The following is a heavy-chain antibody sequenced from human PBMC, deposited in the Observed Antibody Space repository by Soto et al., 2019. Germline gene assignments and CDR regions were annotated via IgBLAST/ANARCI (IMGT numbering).Heavy chain of an antibody. CDR3: ARGRGVVVSYYYGMDV. J-gene: IGHJ6*02. CDR1: GGSFSGYY. V-gene: IGHV4-34*01. CDR2: INHSGST. Sequence: QVQLQQWGAGILKRSETLSLTCAVYGGSFSGYYWSWIRQPPGKGLEWIGEINHSGSTNYNPSLKSRVTISVDTSKNQFSLKLSSVTAADTAVYYCARGRGVVVSYYYGMDVWGQGTTVTVSS. D-gene: IGHD3-22*01.